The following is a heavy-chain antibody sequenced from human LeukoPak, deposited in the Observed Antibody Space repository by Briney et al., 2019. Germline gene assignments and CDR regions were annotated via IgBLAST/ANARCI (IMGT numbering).Heavy chain of an antibody. D-gene: IGHD2-2*01. CDR2: ISSSSSTI. CDR3: ARDFAAEFIVVVPAAIDAHFDY. Sequence: GGSLRLSCAASGFTFSSYSMNWVRQAPGKGLEWVSYISSSSSTIHYADSVKGRFTISRDNAKNSLYLQMNSLRAEDTAVYYCARDFAAEFIVVVPAAIDAHFDYWGQGTLVTVSS. V-gene: IGHV3-48*04. CDR1: GFTFSSYS. J-gene: IGHJ4*02.